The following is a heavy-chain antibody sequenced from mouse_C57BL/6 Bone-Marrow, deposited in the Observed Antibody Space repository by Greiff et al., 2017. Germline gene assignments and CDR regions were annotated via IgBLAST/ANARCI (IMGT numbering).Heavy chain of an antibody. V-gene: IGHV1-55*01. Sequence: QVQLQQPGAELVKPGASVKMSCKASGYTFTSYWITWVKQRPGQGLEWIGDIYPGSGSTNYNEKFKSKATLTVDTSSSTAYMQLSSLTSEDSAVYYCASPHSNHYYAMDYWGQGTSVTVSA. CDR3: ASPHSNHYYAMDY. J-gene: IGHJ4*01. CDR1: GYTFTSYW. D-gene: IGHD2-5*01. CDR2: IYPGSGST.